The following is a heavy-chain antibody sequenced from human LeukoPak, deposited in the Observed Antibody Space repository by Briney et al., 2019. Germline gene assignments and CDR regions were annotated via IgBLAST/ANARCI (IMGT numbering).Heavy chain of an antibody. CDR1: GYTFTDYY. V-gene: IGHV1-2*02. CDR2: INPNSGGT. Sequence: ASVKVSCKASGYTFTDYYMHWVRQAPGQGLEWMGWINPNSGGTNYAQKFQGRVTMTRDSSINTAYMELSRLRSDDTAVYYCTREPYYYYYMDVWGKGTTVIVSS. J-gene: IGHJ6*03. CDR3: TREPYYYYYMDV.